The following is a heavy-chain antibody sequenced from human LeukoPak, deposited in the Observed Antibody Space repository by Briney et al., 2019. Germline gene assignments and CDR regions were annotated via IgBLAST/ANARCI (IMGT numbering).Heavy chain of an antibody. Sequence: SETLSLTCTVSGGSVSSSIYYWGWIRQPPGKGLEWIGSIYYSGSTSYNPSLKSRVTISVDTSKNQFSLKLTSVTAADTAVYYCASRNDILTGYVFDFWGQGTLVSVSS. J-gene: IGHJ4*02. CDR3: ASRNDILTGYVFDF. V-gene: IGHV4-39*01. CDR2: IYYSGST. D-gene: IGHD3-9*01. CDR1: GGSVSSSIYY.